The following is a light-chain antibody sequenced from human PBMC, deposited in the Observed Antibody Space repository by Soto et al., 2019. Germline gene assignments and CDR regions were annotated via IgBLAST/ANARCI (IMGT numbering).Light chain of an antibody. Sequence: EVVMTQSPATLSVSPGDRATLSCRASQSAGTNLAWYQQRPGQAPRLLIHGTSTRATGVPARFSVSASGTEFPLSLSSLQSEDFAVYYCQHSDSWPPTYTFGQGPKLEI. J-gene: IGKJ2*01. CDR2: GTS. CDR1: QSAGTN. CDR3: QHSDSWPPTYT. V-gene: IGKV3-15*01.